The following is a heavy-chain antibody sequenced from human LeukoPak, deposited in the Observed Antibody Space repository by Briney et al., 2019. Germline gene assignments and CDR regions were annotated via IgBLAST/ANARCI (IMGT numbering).Heavy chain of an antibody. V-gene: IGHV3-11*04. CDR1: GFTFSDYY. D-gene: IGHD2-21*01. Sequence: GGSLGLSCAASGFTFSDYYMSWIRQAPGKGLEWVSYISSSGSTIYYADSVKGRFTISRDNAKNSLYLQMNSLRAEDTAVYYCAKDLPGDSEVSDYWGQGTLVTVSS. CDR3: AKDLPGDSEVSDY. CDR2: ISSSGSTI. J-gene: IGHJ4*02.